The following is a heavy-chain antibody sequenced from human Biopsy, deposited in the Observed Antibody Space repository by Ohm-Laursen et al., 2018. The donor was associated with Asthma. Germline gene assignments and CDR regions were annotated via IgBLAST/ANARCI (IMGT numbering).Heavy chain of an antibody. V-gene: IGHV4-59*08. CDR2: VYYSGST. CDR3: ARLTGNFRIDY. Sequence: SDTLSLTCTVSGGSINNFYWSWIRQPPGKGLESIGHVYYSGSTNYNPSLKSRVTISIDASKNQFSLKLTSVTAADTAVYYCARLTGNFRIDYWGQGTLVTVSS. J-gene: IGHJ4*02. CDR1: GGSINNFY. D-gene: IGHD4-23*01.